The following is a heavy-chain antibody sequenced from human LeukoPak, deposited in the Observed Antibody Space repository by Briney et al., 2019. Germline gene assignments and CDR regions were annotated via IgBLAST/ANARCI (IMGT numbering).Heavy chain of an antibody. J-gene: IGHJ4*02. Sequence: ASVKVSCKASGYTFTSYYVHWVRRAPGQGLEWMGIINPSGGSTSYAQKFQGRVTMTRDTSTSTFYMEVSSLRSEDTAVYYCARDPDILTGYPLYSFDYWGLGTLVTVSS. CDR2: INPSGGST. CDR3: ARDPDILTGYPLYSFDY. D-gene: IGHD3-9*01. V-gene: IGHV1-46*01. CDR1: GYTFTSYY.